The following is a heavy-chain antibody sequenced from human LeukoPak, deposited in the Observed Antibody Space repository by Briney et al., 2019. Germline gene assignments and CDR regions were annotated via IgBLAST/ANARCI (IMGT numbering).Heavy chain of an antibody. D-gene: IGHD1-26*01. V-gene: IGHV3-21*01. CDR2: ISTSSTYM. CDR3: ATDRWELQSY. Sequence: GGPLRLSCAASGFTFSSYTMNWVRQAPGKALEWVSSISTSSTYMYYAHSVKGLFTISRDNPKSSLYLQINSLRAEDTAVYYCATDRWELQSYWGKGNLVTVSS. CDR1: GFTFSSYT. J-gene: IGHJ4*02.